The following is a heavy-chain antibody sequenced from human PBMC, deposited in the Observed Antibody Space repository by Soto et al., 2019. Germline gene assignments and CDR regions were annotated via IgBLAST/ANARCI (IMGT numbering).Heavy chain of an antibody. CDR2: ISYDGGNK. D-gene: IGHD3-22*01. CDR3: AKDTYYLDSSGYYVFDS. J-gene: IGHJ4*02. Sequence: QVRLVESGGGVVQPGRSLRLSCAASGFTFSSYGIHWVRQAPGKGLEWVAVISYDGGNKHYADSVQGRFTISRDNSKNTLYLQMNSLRAEDTAVYYCAKDTYYLDSSGYYVFDSWGQGTLVTVSS. CDR1: GFTFSSYG. V-gene: IGHV3-30*18.